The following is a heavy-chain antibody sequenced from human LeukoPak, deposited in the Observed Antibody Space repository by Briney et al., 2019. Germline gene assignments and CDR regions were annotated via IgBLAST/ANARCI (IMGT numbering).Heavy chain of an antibody. CDR3: ARGGQSVKTYYYDSSGYLEVFDY. J-gene: IGHJ4*02. Sequence: GASVKVSCKASGYTFTSYGISWVRQAPGQGLEWMGWISAYNGNTNYAQKLQGRVTMTTDTSTSTAYMELRSLRSDDTAVYYCARGGQSVKTYYYDSSGYLEVFDYWGQGTLVTVSS. V-gene: IGHV1-18*01. D-gene: IGHD3-22*01. CDR1: GYTFTSYG. CDR2: ISAYNGNT.